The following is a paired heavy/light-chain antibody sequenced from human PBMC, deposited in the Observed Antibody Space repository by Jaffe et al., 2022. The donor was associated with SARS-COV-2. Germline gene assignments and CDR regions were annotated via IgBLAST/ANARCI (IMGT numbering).Light chain of an antibody. CDR1: SSNIGASYD. CDR2: GES. V-gene: IGLV1-40*01. CDR3: QSYDSSLSGWV. Sequence: QSVLTQPPSVSGAPGQRVTISCTGSSSNIGASYDVHWYQQLPGTAPKLLIYGESNRPSGVPDRFSGSKSGSSASLAISGLQAEDEGDYYCQSYDSSLSGWVFGGGTKLTVL. J-gene: IGLJ3*02.
Heavy chain of an antibody. CDR3: AGLVGFGETN. V-gene: IGHV4-39*01. D-gene: IGHD3-10*01. CDR1: GGSISSSTYY. Sequence: QLQLQESGPGLVKPSETLSLTCTVSGGSISSSTYYWGWIRQPPGKGLEWIGSIYYSGSTFYNPSLKSRVSISLDTSMNQFSLKLSSVTAADTAVYYCAGLVGFGETNWGQGTLVTVSS. J-gene: IGHJ4*02. CDR2: IYYSGST.